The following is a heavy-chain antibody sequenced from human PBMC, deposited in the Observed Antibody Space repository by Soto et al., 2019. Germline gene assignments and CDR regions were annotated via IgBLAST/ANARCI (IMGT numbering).Heavy chain of an antibody. CDR1: GGSISSGGYA. CDR3: ARGDAGYYGMDV. V-gene: IGHV4-30-2*01. CDR2: IYHSGST. J-gene: IGHJ6*02. Sequence: QLQLQESGSGLVKPSQTLSLTCAVSGGSISSGGYAWSWIRQPPGKGLECIGYIYHSGSTYYNPSLKSRVTISVDRSKNQFSLKMSSVTAADKAVYYCARGDAGYYGMDVWGQGTTVTVSS.